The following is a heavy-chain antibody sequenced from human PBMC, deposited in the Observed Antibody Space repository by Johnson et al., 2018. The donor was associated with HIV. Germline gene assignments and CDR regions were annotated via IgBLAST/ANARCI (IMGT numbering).Heavy chain of an antibody. CDR1: GFTFSNYA. D-gene: IGHD3-10*01. CDR3: AKTRMGGILDAFDL. J-gene: IGHJ3*01. Sequence: QVQLVESGGGVVQPGRSLRLSCTASGFTFSNYAIHWVRQAPGKGLEWVAGITYDGTNKYYADSVKGRFTISRDNSKNTLDLQMNSLTIEDTAVFYCAKTRMGGILDAFDLWGQGTMVTVSS. V-gene: IGHV3-30*18. CDR2: ITYDGTNK.